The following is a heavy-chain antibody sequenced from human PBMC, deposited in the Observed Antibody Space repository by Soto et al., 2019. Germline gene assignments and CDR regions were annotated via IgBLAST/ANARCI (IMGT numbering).Heavy chain of an antibody. J-gene: IGHJ6*03. V-gene: IGHV3-21*01. Sequence: GGSLRLSCSASGFSFDSFNMNWVRQSPGKGLEWVASISSTGGYFYIADSVKGRFTISRDNAKRSVYLQLNRLTAEDTAIYYCAKEPGDYYYYYYMDVWGKGTTVTVSS. CDR3: AKEPGDYYYYYYMDV. D-gene: IGHD2-21*02. CDR1: GFSFDSFN. CDR2: ISSTGGYF.